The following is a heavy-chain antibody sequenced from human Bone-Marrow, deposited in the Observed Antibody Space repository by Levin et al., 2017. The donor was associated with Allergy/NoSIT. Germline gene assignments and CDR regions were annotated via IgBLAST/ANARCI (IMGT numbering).Heavy chain of an antibody. CDR1: GFTFSSYW. V-gene: IGHV3-74*01. D-gene: IGHD3-10*01. Sequence: PGGSLRLSCAASGFTFSSYWMYWVRQAPGKGLVWLSRINSDGSSTRYADSVKGRFTISRDNAKNTLYVQMNSLRVEDTAVYYCARVGRTGSSWVDYWGQGTLVTVSS. CDR3: ARVGRTGSSWVDY. CDR2: INSDGSST. J-gene: IGHJ4*02.